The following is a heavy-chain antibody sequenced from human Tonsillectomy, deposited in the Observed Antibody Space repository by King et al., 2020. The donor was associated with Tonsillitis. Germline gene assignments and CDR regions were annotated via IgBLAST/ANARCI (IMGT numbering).Heavy chain of an antibody. CDR2: FSSDGSDK. CDR3: AKDSYYDSIVSLDF. J-gene: IGHJ4*02. CDR1: GFTFSSFG. Sequence: VQLVESGGAVVQPGRSMRLSCGASGFTFSSFGIHWVRQPAGKGLEGLATFSSDGSDKYYAESVKGLFTIYRDNSESTVFLQMNSLRADDTAIYYCAKDSYYDSIVSLDFWGQGTLVTVPS. D-gene: IGHD3-22*01. V-gene: IGHV3-30*18.